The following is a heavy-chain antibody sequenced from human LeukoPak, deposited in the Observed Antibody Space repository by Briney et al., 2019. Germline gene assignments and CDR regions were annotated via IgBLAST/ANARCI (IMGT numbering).Heavy chain of an antibody. V-gene: IGHV1-2*02. D-gene: IGHD6-6*01. CDR2: INPNSGGT. CDR1: GYTLTNYN. J-gene: IGHJ6*02. Sequence: ASVKVSCKASGYTLTNYNISWVRQAPGQGLEWMGWINPNSGGTNYAQKFQGRVTMTRDTSISTAYMELSRLRSDDTAVYYCARAGQQLVLYYYGMDVWGQGTTVTVSS. CDR3: ARAGQQLVLYYYGMDV.